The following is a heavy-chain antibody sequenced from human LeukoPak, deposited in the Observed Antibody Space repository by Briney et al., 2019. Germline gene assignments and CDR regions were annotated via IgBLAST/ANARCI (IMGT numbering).Heavy chain of an antibody. CDR3: ARARITIFGVVITALDY. CDR1: GYTFTGYY. J-gene: IGHJ4*02. Sequence: GASVKVSCKASGYTFTGYYMHWVRQAPGQGLEWMGWINPNSGGTNYAQKFQGRVTMTRDTSISTAYMELSRLRSGDTAVYYCARARITIFGVVITALDYWGQGTLVTVSS. D-gene: IGHD3-3*01. CDR2: INPNSGGT. V-gene: IGHV1-2*02.